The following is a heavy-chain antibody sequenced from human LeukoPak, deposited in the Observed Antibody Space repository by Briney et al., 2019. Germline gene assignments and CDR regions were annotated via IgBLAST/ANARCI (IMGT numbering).Heavy chain of an antibody. Sequence: ASVKVSCKASGGTFSSYAISWVRQAPGQGLEWMGWINPNSGGTNYAQKFQGRVTMTRDTSISTAYMELSRLRSDDTAVYYCAREGQGRWYFDLWGRGTLVTVSS. J-gene: IGHJ2*01. CDR2: INPNSGGT. CDR1: GGTFSSYA. V-gene: IGHV1-2*02. CDR3: AREGQGRWYFDL.